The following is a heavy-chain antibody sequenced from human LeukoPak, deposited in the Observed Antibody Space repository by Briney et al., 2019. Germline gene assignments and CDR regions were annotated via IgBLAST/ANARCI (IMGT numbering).Heavy chain of an antibody. J-gene: IGHJ6*02. D-gene: IGHD1-7*01. CDR2: ISHDGSRK. Sequence: PGGSLRLSCAASGFTSSHYAMHWVRQTPGKGLEWVALISHDGSRKYYAESVKGRFSISRDNSKDTVSLQMNGLRLEDTAVYYCAKELLDLWGRDYYYGMDVWGQGTTVTVSS. V-gene: IGHV3-30*18. CDR3: AKELLDLWGRDYYYGMDV. CDR1: GFTSSHYA.